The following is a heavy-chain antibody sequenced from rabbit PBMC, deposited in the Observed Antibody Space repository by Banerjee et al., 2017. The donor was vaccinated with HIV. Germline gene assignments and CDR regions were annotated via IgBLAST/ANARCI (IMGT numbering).Heavy chain of an antibody. CDR2: IYTGNSGST. CDR1: GFTFSSSYW. D-gene: IGHD8-1*01. CDR3: AINYAVSSACDL. J-gene: IGHJ6*01. Sequence: QEQLEESGGDLVKPEGSLTLTCTASGFTFSSSYWMSWVRQAPGKGLEWIAYIYTGNSGSTYYASWAKGRFTISKTSSTTVTLQMTSLTAADTATYFCAINYAVSSACDLWGPGTLVTVS. V-gene: IGHV1S45*01.